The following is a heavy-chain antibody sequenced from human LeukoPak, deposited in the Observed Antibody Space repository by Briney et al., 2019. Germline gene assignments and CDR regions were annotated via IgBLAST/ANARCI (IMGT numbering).Heavy chain of an antibody. Sequence: GGPLRLSCAASGFTFSSYDMHRVRHAPGKGVEWGLDIGHAGDTYYPGSVEGRFTISRENAKNSLYLQMNSLRAGDTAVYYCSRARRDFVGMTAMGWYFDLWGRGTLVTVSS. D-gene: IGHD2-21*02. CDR1: GFTFSSYD. CDR3: SRARRDFVGMTAMGWYFDL. V-gene: IGHV3-13*01. J-gene: IGHJ2*01. CDR2: IGHAGDT.